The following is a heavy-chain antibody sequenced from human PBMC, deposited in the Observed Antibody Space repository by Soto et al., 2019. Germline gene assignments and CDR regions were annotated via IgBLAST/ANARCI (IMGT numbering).Heavy chain of an antibody. J-gene: IGHJ1*01. Sequence: ASVKVSCKASGYSFTNYGVTWVRQAPGQGLEWMGWISAYNDDTHYAQNLQGRLTMTTDTSTSTGYMELRALGSDDTAVYFCARVEDYFDSSGYAHWRQGTLVTVSS. V-gene: IGHV1-18*04. D-gene: IGHD3-22*01. CDR3: ARVEDYFDSSGYAH. CDR2: ISAYNDDT. CDR1: GYSFTNYG.